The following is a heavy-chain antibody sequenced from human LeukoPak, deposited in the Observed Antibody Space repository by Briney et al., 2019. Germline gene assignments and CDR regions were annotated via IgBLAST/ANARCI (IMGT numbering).Heavy chain of an antibody. CDR3: ARDYNYYGMDV. CDR2: ISYDGSNK. CDR1: GFTFSSYG. J-gene: IGHJ6*02. Sequence: QSGGSLRLSCAASGFTFSSYGMHWVRQAPGKGLEWVAVISYDGSNKYYADSVKGRFTISRDNSKNTLYLQMNSPRAEDTAVYYCARDYNYYGMDVWGLGTTVTVSS. V-gene: IGHV3-30*03.